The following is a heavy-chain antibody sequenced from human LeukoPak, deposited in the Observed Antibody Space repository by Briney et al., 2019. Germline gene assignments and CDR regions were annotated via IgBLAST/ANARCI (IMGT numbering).Heavy chain of an antibody. D-gene: IGHD6-13*01. Sequence: GGSLRLSCAASGFTVSSNYMSWVRQAPGKGLEWVSVIYSGGSTYYADSVKGRFTISRDNSKNTLYLQMNSLRAEDTAVYYCAKEYSSSWRIFDYWGQGTLVTVSS. CDR2: IYSGGST. CDR1: GFTVSSNY. J-gene: IGHJ4*02. V-gene: IGHV3-66*01. CDR3: AKEYSSSWRIFDY.